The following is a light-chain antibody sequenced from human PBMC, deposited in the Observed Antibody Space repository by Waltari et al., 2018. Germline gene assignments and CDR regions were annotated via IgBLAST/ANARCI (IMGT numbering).Light chain of an antibody. CDR3: QLRRDWPIT. V-gene: IGKV3-11*01. J-gene: IGKJ5*01. Sequence: EIVLTQSPATLSLSPGDRATPSCRASHSVDTSLAWYQQKLGQAPRLLIYDVFYRATGIPARFSGRGSGTDFTLTISSLEPEDFALYFCQLRRDWPITFGQGTRLEIK. CDR1: HSVDTS. CDR2: DVF.